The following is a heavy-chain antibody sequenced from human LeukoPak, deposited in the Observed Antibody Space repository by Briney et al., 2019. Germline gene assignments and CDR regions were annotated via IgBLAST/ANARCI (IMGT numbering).Heavy chain of an antibody. CDR1: GGSISSYY. J-gene: IGHJ3*02. V-gene: IGHV4-59*12. Sequence: KPSETLSLTCTVSGGSISSYYWSWIRQPPGKGLEWIGYIYYSGSTNYNPSLKSRVTMSVDTSKNQFSLKLSSVTAADTAVYYCATDSSDYYDSPGAFDIWGQGTMVTVSS. CDR3: ATDSSDYYDSPGAFDI. CDR2: IYYSGST. D-gene: IGHD3-22*01.